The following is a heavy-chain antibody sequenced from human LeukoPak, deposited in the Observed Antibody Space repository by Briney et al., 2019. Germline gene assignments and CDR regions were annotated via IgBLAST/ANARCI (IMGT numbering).Heavy chain of an antibody. J-gene: IGHJ4*02. CDR1: GFTFSSYS. Sequence: PGGYLRLSRAASGFTFSSYSMNWVRQAPGKGLEWVSSISSSSSYIYYADSVKGRFTISRDNAKNSLYLQMNSLRAEDTAVYYCARDLVFLSPSRAVVTRGYNYFDYRGQGTLVTVSS. D-gene: IGHD4-23*01. V-gene: IGHV3-21*01. CDR3: ARDLVFLSPSRAVVTRGYNYFDY. CDR2: ISSSSSYI.